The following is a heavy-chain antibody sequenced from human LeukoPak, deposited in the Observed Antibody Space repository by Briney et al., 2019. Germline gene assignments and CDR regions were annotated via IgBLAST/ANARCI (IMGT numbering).Heavy chain of an antibody. CDR2: ISSSSSYI. CDR3: AKDHLPSLYFGPIPRNRKSPPDY. CDR1: GFTFSSYS. J-gene: IGHJ4*02. D-gene: IGHD2-2*02. V-gene: IGHV3-21*01. Sequence: GGSLRLSCAASGFTFSSYSMNWVRQAPGKGLEWVLSISSSSSYIYYADSVKGRFTISRDNTKNTVYLQMNSLRTEDTAVYFCAKDHLPSLYFGPIPRNRKSPPDYWGQGTLVTVSS.